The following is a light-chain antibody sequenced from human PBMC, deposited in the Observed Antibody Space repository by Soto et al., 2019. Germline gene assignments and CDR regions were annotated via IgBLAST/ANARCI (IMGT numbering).Light chain of an antibody. J-gene: IGKJ2*01. CDR2: AAS. CDR3: QQSYITPYT. CDR1: QSISNY. Sequence: DIQMTQSPSSLSASVGDRVTITCRASQSISNYLNWYQQKPGKAPKLLIYAASSLQSGVPSRFSGGGSGTDFTLTISSLQPQDFATYYYQQSYITPYTFGQGTKLDIK. V-gene: IGKV1-39*01.